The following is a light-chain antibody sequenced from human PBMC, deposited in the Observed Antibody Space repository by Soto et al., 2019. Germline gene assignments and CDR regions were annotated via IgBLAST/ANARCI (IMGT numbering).Light chain of an antibody. CDR1: SSDVGGYNY. CDR2: EVS. Sequence: QSALTQPPSPSRSPGQSVTISCTGTSSDVGGYNYVSGYQQHPGKAPKLMISEVSKRPSGVPDRFSGSKSGNTASLTVSGLQAEDEADYYCSSFAGNNNLVFGGGTKLTVL. V-gene: IGLV2-8*01. J-gene: IGLJ2*01. CDR3: SSFAGNNNLV.